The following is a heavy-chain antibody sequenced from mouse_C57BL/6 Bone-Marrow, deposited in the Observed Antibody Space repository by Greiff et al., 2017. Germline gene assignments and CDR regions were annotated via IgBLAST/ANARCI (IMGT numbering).Heavy chain of an antibody. CDR2: IYPGSGST. CDR3: AREGIYYDYSWFAY. Sequence: QVQLQQPGAELVKPGASVKMSCKASGYTFTSYWITWVKQRPGQGLEWIGDIYPGSGSTNYNEKFKSKATLTVDTSSSTADMQLSSLTSEDSAVYYCAREGIYYDYSWFAYWGQGTLVTVSA. D-gene: IGHD2-4*01. CDR1: GYTFTSYW. J-gene: IGHJ3*01. V-gene: IGHV1-55*01.